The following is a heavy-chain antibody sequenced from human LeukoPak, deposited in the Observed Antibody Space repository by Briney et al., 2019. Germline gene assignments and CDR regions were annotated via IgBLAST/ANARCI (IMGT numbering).Heavy chain of an antibody. D-gene: IGHD3-22*01. V-gene: IGHV1-18*01. CDR2: ISAYNGNT. Sequence: ASVKVSCKASGYTFTSYGISWVRQAPGQGLEGMGWISAYNGNTNYAQKLQGRVTMTTDTSTSTAYMELRSLTSHDTAGYYCPRDDLTYYYDSSGYVLWGQGTLVIVSP. CDR1: GYTFTSYG. CDR3: PRDDLTYYYDSSGYVL. J-gene: IGHJ4*02.